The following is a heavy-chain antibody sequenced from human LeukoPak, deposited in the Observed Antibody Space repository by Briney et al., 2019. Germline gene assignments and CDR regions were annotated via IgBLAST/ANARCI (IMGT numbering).Heavy chain of an antibody. J-gene: IGHJ6*02. D-gene: IGHD1-7*01. CDR2: IYYSGST. V-gene: IGHV4-59*01. Sequence: PSETLSLTCTVSGGSISSYYWSWIRQPPGKGLEWVGYIYYSGSTNYNPSLKSRVTISVDTSKNQFSLKLSSVTADDTAVYYCARRREHEDVCWNYRAARWGQGHTVTV. CDR3: ARRREHEDVCWNYRAAR. CDR1: GGSISSYY.